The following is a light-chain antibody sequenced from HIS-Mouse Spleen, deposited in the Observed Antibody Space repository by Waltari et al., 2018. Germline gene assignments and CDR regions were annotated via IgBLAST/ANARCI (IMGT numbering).Light chain of an antibody. CDR2: KVS. CDR3: MQGTHWLT. Sequence: DVVMTQSPLSLPVTLGQPASISCRSSQSLVHSDGNTYLNWFPQRPGQSPRRLIYKVSNRDSGVPDRFSGSGSGTDFTLKISRVEAEDVGVYYCMQGTHWLTFGGGTKVEIK. J-gene: IGKJ4*01. CDR1: QSLVHSDGNTY. V-gene: IGKV2-30*02.